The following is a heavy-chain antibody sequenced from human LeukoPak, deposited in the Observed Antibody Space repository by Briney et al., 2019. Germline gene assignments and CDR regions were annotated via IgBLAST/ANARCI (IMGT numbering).Heavy chain of an antibody. CDR3: ARTKDGPFAY. J-gene: IGHJ4*02. Sequence: GGPLRLSCAASGFTFSSYEMNWVRQTPGKGLEWLSHITDSGTSIQYADSVKGRFTISRDNAKNSLYLQMNNLRADDTGVYYCARTKDGPFAYWGQGTLVTVSS. CDR1: GFTFSSYE. D-gene: IGHD5-24*01. CDR2: ITDSGTSI. V-gene: IGHV3-48*03.